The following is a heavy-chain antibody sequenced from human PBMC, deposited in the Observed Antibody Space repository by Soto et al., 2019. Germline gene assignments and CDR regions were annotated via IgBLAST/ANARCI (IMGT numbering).Heavy chain of an antibody. CDR3: AWMVREPIADYGMDV. D-gene: IGHD3-10*01. CDR1: GGTFSSYA. CDR2: IIPIFGTA. V-gene: IGHV1-69*13. Sequence: ASVKVSCKASGGTFSSYAISWVRQAPGQGLEWMGGIIPIFGTANYAQKFQGRVTITADESTSTAYMELSSLRSEDTAVYYCAWMVREPIADYGMDVWGQGTTVTVSS. J-gene: IGHJ6*02.